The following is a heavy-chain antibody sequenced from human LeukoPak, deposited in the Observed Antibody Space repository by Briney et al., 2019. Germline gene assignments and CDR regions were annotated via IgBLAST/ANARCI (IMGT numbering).Heavy chain of an antibody. V-gene: IGHV3-48*03. CDR1: GFTFSSYE. CDR2: ISSSGSTI. J-gene: IGHJ4*02. Sequence: GGSLRLSCAASGFTFSSYEMNWVRQAPGKGLEWVSYISSSGSTIYYADSVKGRFTISRDNSKNTLYLQMNSLRAEDTAVYYCAKDLVVVAATPNFDYWGQGTLVTVSS. D-gene: IGHD2-15*01. CDR3: AKDLVVVAATPNFDY.